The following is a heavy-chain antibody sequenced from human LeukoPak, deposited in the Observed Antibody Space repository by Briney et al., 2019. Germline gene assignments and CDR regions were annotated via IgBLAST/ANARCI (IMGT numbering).Heavy chain of an antibody. CDR1: GYTLTSYG. V-gene: IGHV1-18*01. CDR2: ISADNGNT. CDR3: ASEPLNYYGSGSPFL. J-gene: IGHJ4*02. Sequence: ASVKVSCKASGYTLTSYGISWVRQAPGQGPEWMGWISADNGNTNYARKFQGRVTMTADTSTSTIYMELRSLTSDDTAVYYCASEPLNYYGSGSPFLWGQGTLVTVSS. D-gene: IGHD3-10*01.